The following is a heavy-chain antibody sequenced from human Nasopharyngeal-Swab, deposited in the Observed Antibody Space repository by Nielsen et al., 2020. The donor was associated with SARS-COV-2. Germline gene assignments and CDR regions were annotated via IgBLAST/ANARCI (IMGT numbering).Heavy chain of an antibody. Sequence: ASVKVSCKASGYTFTSYGISWVRQAPGQGLEWMGWISAYNGNTNYAQKLQGRVTMTTDTSTSTAYMELRSLRSDDTAVYYCAFCRGAGYYYYYMDVWGKGTTVTVSS. CDR3: AFCRGAGYYYYYMDV. D-gene: IGHD6-13*01. CDR2: ISAYNGNT. V-gene: IGHV1-18*01. J-gene: IGHJ6*03. CDR1: GYTFTSYG.